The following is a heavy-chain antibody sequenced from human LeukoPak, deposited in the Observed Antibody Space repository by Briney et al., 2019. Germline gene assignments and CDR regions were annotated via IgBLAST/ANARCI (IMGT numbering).Heavy chain of an antibody. V-gene: IGHV3-74*01. D-gene: IGHD3-16*01. CDR3: VRDDDVYGFDD. CDR2: IKKDGTYR. Sequence: GGSLRLSCAASGFIFSGHWMHWVRQAPGEGLVCVARIKKDGTYRDYGDSVKGRFTISRDNAKNTLYLQMNSLRVEDTARYYSVRDDDVYGFDDWGHGTVVTISS. CDR1: GFIFSGHW. J-gene: IGHJ4*01.